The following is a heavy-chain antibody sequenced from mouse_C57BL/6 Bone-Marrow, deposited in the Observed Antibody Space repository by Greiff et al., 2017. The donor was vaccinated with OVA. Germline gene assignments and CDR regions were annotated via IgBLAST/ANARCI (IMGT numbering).Heavy chain of an antibody. Sequence: VQLQQSGAELVKPGASVKMSCKASGYTFTTYPIEWMKQNHGKSLEWIGNFHPYNDDTKYNEKFKGKATLTVEKSSSTVYLELSRLTSDVSAVYSCARPGDYDEDWFAYCGQGTLVTVSA. CDR2: FHPYNDDT. V-gene: IGHV1-47*01. CDR3: ARPGDYDEDWFAY. D-gene: IGHD2-4*01. J-gene: IGHJ3*01. CDR1: GYTFTTYP.